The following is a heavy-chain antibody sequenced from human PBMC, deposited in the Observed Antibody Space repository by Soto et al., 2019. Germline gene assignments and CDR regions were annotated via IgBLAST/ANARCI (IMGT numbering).Heavy chain of an antibody. V-gene: IGHV4-39*01. D-gene: IGHD6-13*01. CDR3: ARIYHIAAAGIDY. CDR1: GGSISSSSYY. CDR2: IYYSGST. Sequence: QLQLQESGPGLVKPSETLSLTCTVSGGSISSSSYYWGWIRQPPGKGLEWIGSIYYSGSTYYNPSLKSRVTISVDTSKXQFSLKLSSVTAADTAXYYCARIYHIAAAGIDYWGQGTLVTVSS. J-gene: IGHJ4*02.